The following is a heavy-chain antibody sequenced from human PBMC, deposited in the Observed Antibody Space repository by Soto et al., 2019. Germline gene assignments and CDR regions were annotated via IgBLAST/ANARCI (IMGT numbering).Heavy chain of an antibody. CDR3: ARDLLVRPY. D-gene: IGHD3-3*01. V-gene: IGHV3-30-3*01. J-gene: IGHJ4*02. CDR2: ISYDGSNK. Sequence: GGSLRLSCAASGFTFSSYAMHWVRQAPGKGLEWVAVISYDGSNKYYADSVKGRFTISRDNSKNTLYLQMNSLRAEDTAVYYCARDLLVRPYWGQGTLVTVSS. CDR1: GFTFSSYA.